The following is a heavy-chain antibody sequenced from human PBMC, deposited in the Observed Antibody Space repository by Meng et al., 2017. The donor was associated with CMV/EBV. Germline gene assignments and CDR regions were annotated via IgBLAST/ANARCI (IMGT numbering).Heavy chain of an antibody. CDR3: ARNYSMDV. J-gene: IGHJ6*02. CDR1: GFNFSSYD. CDR2: IGTAGDT. Sequence: GESLKISCAASGFNFSSYDMHWVRQATGKGLEWVSAIGTAGDTYYPGSVKGRFTISRENAKNSLYLQMNSLRAGDTAVYYCARNYSMDVWGQGTTVTVSS. V-gene: IGHV3-13*01.